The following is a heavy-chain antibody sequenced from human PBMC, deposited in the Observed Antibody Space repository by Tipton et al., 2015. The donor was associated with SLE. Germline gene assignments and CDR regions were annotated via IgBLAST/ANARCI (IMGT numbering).Heavy chain of an antibody. CDR1: GDSISSNTYY. CDR3: ARTSHYYDSSGYEWFGP. Sequence: TLSLTCTVSGDSISSNTYYWGWVRQPPGKELEWVANIYCSENPCNHPNTYYNPSLKSRVTLSVDTSRNQFSLRMRSLTAADTAVYYCARTSHYYDSSGYEWFGPWGQGTLVTVSS. D-gene: IGHD3-22*01. V-gene: IGHV4-39*07. CDR2: IYCSENPCNHPNT. J-gene: IGHJ5*02.